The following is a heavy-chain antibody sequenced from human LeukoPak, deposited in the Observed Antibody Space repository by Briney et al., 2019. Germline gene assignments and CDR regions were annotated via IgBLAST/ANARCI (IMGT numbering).Heavy chain of an antibody. V-gene: IGHV4-61*02. Sequence: PSETLSLTCTVSGGSISSGSYYWSWIRQPAGRGLEWIGRIYTSGSTNYNPSLKSRVTISVDTSKNQFSLKLSSVTAADTAVYYCVGGAWNYYYWGQGTLVTVSS. J-gene: IGHJ4*02. CDR1: GGSISSGSYY. CDR2: IYTSGST. D-gene: IGHD1-7*01. CDR3: VGGAWNYYY.